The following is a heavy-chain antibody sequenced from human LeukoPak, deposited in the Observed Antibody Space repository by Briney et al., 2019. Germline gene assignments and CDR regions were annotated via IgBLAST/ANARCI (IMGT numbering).Heavy chain of an antibody. CDR3: ARSRSGLGYFDY. CDR1: GYTFTSYG. D-gene: IGHD5/OR15-5a*01. CDR2: ISAYNGNT. V-gene: IGHV1-18*01. Sequence: ASVKVSCKASGYTFTSYGISWARQAPGQGLEWMGWISAYNGNTNYAQKLQGRVTMTTDTSTSTAYMELRSLRSDDTAVYYCARSRSGLGYFDYWGQGTLVTVSS. J-gene: IGHJ4*02.